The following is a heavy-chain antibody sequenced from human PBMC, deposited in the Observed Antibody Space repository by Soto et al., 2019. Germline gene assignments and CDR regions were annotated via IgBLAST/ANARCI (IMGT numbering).Heavy chain of an antibody. CDR1: GYTFTAYY. V-gene: IGHV1-2*04. Sequence: QVQLVQSGAEVKKPGASVTVSCKASGYTFTAYYLHWVRQAPGQGLEWMGWINPNSGVRNIAQKLQGWVTMTTGTCSSRACLDLSRLKSFDTAVYFCEGVLTSRGFSYGGDSYCSGRDVWGQGTKVTVS. CDR2: INPNSGVR. D-gene: IGHD5-18*01. CDR3: EGVLTSRGFSYGGDSYCSGRDV. J-gene: IGHJ6*01.